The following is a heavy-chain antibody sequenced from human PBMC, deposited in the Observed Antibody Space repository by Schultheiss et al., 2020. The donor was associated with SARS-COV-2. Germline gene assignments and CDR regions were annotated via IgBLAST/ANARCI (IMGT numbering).Heavy chain of an antibody. CDR2: ISWNSGSI. CDR1: GFTFDDYA. J-gene: IGHJ3*02. V-gene: IGHV3-9*01. CDR3: AKHLAVVVNAFDI. D-gene: IGHD2-15*01. Sequence: GGSLRLSCAASGFTFDDYAMHWVRQAPGKGLEWVSGISWNSGSIGYADSVKGRFTISRDNAKNSLYLQMNSLRAEDTALYYCAKHLAVVVNAFDIWGQGTMVTVSS.